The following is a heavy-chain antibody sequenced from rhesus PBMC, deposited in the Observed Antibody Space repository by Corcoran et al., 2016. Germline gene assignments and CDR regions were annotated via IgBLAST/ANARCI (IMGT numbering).Heavy chain of an antibody. D-gene: IGHD5-24*01. CDR2: ISYSGGT. CDR1: GYSISSGYG. V-gene: IGHV4-122*02. CDR3: ARGSAGTVLFDY. J-gene: IGHJ4*01. Sequence: QLQLQESGPGLVKPSETLSLTCAVSGYSISSGYGWSWIRQPPGKGLDLIGYISYSGGTSYNPSIKSRVTISRDTSKNQFSLKLSSVTAADTAVYYCARGSAGTVLFDYWGQGVLVTVSS.